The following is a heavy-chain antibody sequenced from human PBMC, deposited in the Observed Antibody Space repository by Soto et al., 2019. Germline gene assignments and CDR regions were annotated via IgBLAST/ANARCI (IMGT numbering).Heavy chain of an antibody. V-gene: IGHV5-51*01. CDR3: ARQEHSSYQCYYFYSHMDA. D-gene: IGHD4-4*01. Sequence: PWESLKISCQGSGYNFPTYWIAWVRQMPGKGLDWMGIIYPGHADVRYSPPLQGRVIISHDKSLSTAFLQWSTLRASQTAMYYSARQEHSSYQCYYFYSHMDAWAQGTTVTSP. J-gene: IGHJ6*02. CDR1: GYNFPTYW. CDR2: IYPGHADV.